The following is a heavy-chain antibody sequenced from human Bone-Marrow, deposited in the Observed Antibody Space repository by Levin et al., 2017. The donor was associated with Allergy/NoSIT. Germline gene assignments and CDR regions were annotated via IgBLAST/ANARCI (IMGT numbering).Heavy chain of an antibody. CDR3: AKYGVGGVWLRVDFDY. CDR2: ISGSGGST. J-gene: IGHJ4*02. Sequence: GGSLRLSCAASGFTFSSYAMSWVRQAPGKGLEWVSAISGSGGSTYYADSVKGRFTISRDNSKNTLYLQMNSLRAEDTAVYYWAKYGVGGVWLRVDFDYWGQGTLVTVSS. V-gene: IGHV3-23*01. D-gene: IGHD5-12*01. CDR1: GFTFSSYA.